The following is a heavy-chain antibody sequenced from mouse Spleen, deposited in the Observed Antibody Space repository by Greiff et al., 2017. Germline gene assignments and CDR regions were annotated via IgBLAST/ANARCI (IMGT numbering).Heavy chain of an antibody. D-gene: IGHD1-1*01. CDR3: ARDRSTPYAMDY. J-gene: IGHJ4*01. CDR1: GFSLTSYG. Sequence: VKLQESGPGLVAPSQSLSITCTVSGFSLTSYGVHWVRQPPGKGLEWLGVIWAGGSTNYNSALMSRLSISKDNSKSQVFLKMNSLQTDDTAMYYCARDRSTPYAMDYWGQGTSVTVSS. V-gene: IGHV2-9*02. CDR2: IWAGGST.